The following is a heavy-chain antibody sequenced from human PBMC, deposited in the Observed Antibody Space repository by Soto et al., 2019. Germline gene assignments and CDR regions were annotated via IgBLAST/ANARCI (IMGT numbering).Heavy chain of an antibody. CDR3: ATNPGGGGY. D-gene: IGHD3-10*01. Sequence: EVQLVESGGGLIQPGGSLRLSCAVSGFTVSNNYMSWVRQAPGKGLEGVSVIYSGGYTAYGDSVKGRFTISRDNSKNTLNLQNNSTSPPHPAVYFCATNPGGGGYWGQGTLVTVSS. J-gene: IGHJ4*02. CDR2: IYSGGYT. CDR1: GFTVSNNY. V-gene: IGHV3-53*01.